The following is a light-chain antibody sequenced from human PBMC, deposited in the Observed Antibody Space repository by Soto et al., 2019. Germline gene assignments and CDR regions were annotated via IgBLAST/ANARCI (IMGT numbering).Light chain of an antibody. J-gene: IGKJ1*01. CDR3: HQRQSWPRT. CDR2: GAS. V-gene: IGKV3-20*01. CDR1: QSVSNNY. Sequence: EIVLTQSPGTLSLSPGERATLSCRASQSVSNNYLAWYQQKPGQAPRLLIYGASNRATGIPDRFGGSGSGTDFTLTISDVQPEDFALYYCHQRQSWPRTFGQGTKVDIK.